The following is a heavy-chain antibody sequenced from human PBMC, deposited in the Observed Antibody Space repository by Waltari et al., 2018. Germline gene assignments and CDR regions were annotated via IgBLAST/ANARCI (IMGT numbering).Heavy chain of an antibody. CDR2: IIPIFGTA. CDR1: RGPFTRYG. J-gene: IGHJ5*02. Sequence: VQLVKSGDEVKKPGYSVKVASAGSRGPFTRYGICWVRQAPGQGLEGMEGIIPIFGTATYAQKFQGRVTITADESTSTAYMELSSLRSEDTAVYYCANYIWFDPWGQGTLVTVSS. V-gene: IGHV1-69*12. CDR3: ANYIWFDP.